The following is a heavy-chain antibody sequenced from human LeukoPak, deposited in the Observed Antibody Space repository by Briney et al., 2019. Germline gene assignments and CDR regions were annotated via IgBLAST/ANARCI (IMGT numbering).Heavy chain of an antibody. J-gene: IGHJ3*02. CDR1: GFTFSNYS. V-gene: IGHV3-21*01. CDR2: IISISSYI. CDR3: ARDDLPLLDCSGGSCYLYDAFDI. D-gene: IGHD2-15*01. Sequence: PGGSLRLSCEASGFTFSNYSMNWVRQAPGKGLEWVSSIISISSYIYYADSVKGRFTISRDNAKNSLYLQMNSLRAEDTAVYYCARDDLPLLDCSGGSCYLYDAFDIWGQGTMVTVSS.